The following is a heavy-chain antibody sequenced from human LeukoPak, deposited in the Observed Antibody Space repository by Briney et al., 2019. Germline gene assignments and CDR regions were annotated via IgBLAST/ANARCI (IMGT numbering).Heavy chain of an antibody. CDR2: ISGSGGST. J-gene: IGHJ4*02. CDR3: AKDHWNILTGFGLDY. D-gene: IGHD3-9*01. V-gene: IGHV3-23*01. CDR1: GFTFSSYA. Sequence: GGSLRLSCAASGFTFSSYAMSWVRQAPGKGLEWVSAISGSGGSTYYADSVKGRFTISRDNSKNTLYLQMNSLRAEDTAVYYCAKDHWNILTGFGLDYWGQGTLVTVSS.